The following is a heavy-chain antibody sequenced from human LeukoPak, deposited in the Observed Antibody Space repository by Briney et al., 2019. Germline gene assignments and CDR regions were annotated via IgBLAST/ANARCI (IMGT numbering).Heavy chain of an antibody. D-gene: IGHD1-26*01. CDR3: AKRGSGSPSPFDY. Sequence: QAGGSLRLSCAVSGFTFSSYAMSWVRQAPGKGPEWVSGISDSGGSTYYADSVKGRFTISRDNSKNTLYLQMNSLRAEDTAVYYCAKRGSGSPSPFDYWGQGTLVPVSS. V-gene: IGHV3-23*01. CDR2: ISDSGGST. J-gene: IGHJ4*02. CDR1: GFTFSSYA.